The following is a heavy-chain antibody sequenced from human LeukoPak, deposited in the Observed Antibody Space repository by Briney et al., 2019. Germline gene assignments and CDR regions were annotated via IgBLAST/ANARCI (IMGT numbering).Heavy chain of an antibody. CDR3: ARVKSIAAAGIFLPFDY. D-gene: IGHD6-13*01. Sequence: GASVKVSCKVSGYTLTELSMHWVRQAPGKGLEWMGGFDPEDGETIYAQKFQGRVTMTRDTSISTAYMELSRLRSDDTAVYYCARVKSIAAAGIFLPFDYWGQGTLSPSPQ. J-gene: IGHJ4*02. CDR1: GYTLTELS. CDR2: FDPEDGET. V-gene: IGHV1-24*01.